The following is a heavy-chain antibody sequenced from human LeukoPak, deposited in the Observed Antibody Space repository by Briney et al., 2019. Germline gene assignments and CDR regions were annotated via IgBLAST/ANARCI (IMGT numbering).Heavy chain of an antibody. D-gene: IGHD6-19*01. CDR1: GGSFSGYY. CDR2: INHSGST. J-gene: IGHJ6*03. Sequence: SETLSPTCAVYGGSFSGYYWSWIRQPPGKGLEWIGEINHSGSTNYHPSPKSRVTTPVDTSKNHSSLKLTTVTAGDTAVYYCARGRAVAREYYYYYMDVWGKGTTVTVSS. CDR3: ARGRAVAREYYYYYMDV. V-gene: IGHV4-34*01.